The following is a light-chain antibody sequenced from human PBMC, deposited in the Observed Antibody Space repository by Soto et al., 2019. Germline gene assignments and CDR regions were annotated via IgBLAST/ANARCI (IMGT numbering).Light chain of an antibody. J-gene: IGKJ4*01. V-gene: IGKV3-15*01. CDR2: GTS. CDR1: QSVSSN. Sequence: ETVMTQSPATLSVSPGERATLSCRASQSVSSNLAWYQQKPGQAPRPLIYGTSTRATGIPARFSGSGSGTEFTLTISRLQSEDFAVYYCQQYNNWPLTFGGGAKVEIK. CDR3: QQYNNWPLT.